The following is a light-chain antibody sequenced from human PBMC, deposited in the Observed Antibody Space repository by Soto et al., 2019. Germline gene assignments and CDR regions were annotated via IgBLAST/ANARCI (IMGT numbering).Light chain of an antibody. Sequence: QSALAQPASVSGSPGQSITISCTATSSDVGGYNYVSWYQQHPGKAPKLMIYEVSNRPSGVSNRFSGSKSGNTASLTISGLQAEDEADYYCSSYTSSSTLEVFGNGTKVTVL. CDR1: SSDVGGYNY. CDR2: EVS. J-gene: IGLJ1*01. V-gene: IGLV2-14*01. CDR3: SSYTSSSTLEV.